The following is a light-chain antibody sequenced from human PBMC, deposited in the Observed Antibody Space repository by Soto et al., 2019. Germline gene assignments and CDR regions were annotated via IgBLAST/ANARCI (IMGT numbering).Light chain of an antibody. CDR1: SSDVGGYNY. Sequence: QSALTQPASVSGSPGQSITISCTGTSSDVGGYNYVSWYQLHPGKAPKLMIYEVSNRPSGVSNRFSGSKSGNTASLTISGLQAEDEADYYCSSYTSSSTRLVFGGGTKLTVL. CDR3: SSYTSSSTRLV. CDR2: EVS. J-gene: IGLJ2*01. V-gene: IGLV2-14*01.